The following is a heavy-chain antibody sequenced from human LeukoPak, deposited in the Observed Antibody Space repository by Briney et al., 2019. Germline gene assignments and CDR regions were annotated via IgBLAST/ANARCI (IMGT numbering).Heavy chain of an antibody. Sequence: PGGSLRLSCAASGFSFSSYSMNWVRQAPGKGLEWISYISGSSGTIYYADSVKGRFTISRDNSKNTLYLQMNSLRAEDTAMYYCASLFGGVIVNPYPDYWGQGTLVTVS. D-gene: IGHD3-16*02. CDR2: ISGSSGTI. CDR3: ASLFGGVIVNPYPDY. V-gene: IGHV3-48*01. CDR1: GFSFSSYS. J-gene: IGHJ4*02.